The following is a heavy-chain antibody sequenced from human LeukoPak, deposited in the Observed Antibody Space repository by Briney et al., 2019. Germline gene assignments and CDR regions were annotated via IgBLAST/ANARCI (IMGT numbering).Heavy chain of an antibody. CDR2: TYYRYKWYN. CDR1: GDSVSSNSAA. V-gene: IGHV6-1*01. D-gene: IGHD3-3*01. Sequence: SQTLSLTCAISGDSVSSNSAAWNWIRQSPSRGLVWLGRTYYRYKWYNDYAVSVKSRITINPDTSKNQFSLQLNSVTPEDTAVYYCARVVPIYDFWSGYPYYYYYMDVWGKGTTVTVSS. CDR3: ARVVPIYDFWSGYPYYYYYMDV. J-gene: IGHJ6*03.